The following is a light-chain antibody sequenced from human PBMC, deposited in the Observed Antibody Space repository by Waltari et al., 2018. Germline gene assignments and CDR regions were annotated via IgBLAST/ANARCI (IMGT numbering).Light chain of an antibody. CDR1: ALPKQF. V-gene: IGLV3-25*03. J-gene: IGLJ1*01. Sequence: SYELTQPPSVSVSPGQTARITCSGDALPKQFAYWYQQKPGQAPVLVMYKDTERPSGIPGRFSGSSSGKTFTLTISGAQAEDEAYYHCQSADSSGTYDVFGTGTKVTVL. CDR2: KDT. CDR3: QSADSSGTYDV.